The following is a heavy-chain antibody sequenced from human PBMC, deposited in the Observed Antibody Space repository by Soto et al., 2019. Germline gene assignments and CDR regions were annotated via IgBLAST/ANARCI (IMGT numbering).Heavy chain of an antibody. J-gene: IGHJ5*02. D-gene: IGHD3-3*01. CDR1: GFTFSSYA. V-gene: IGHV3-23*01. Sequence: PGGSLRLSCAASGFTFSSYAMSWVRQAPGKGLGWVSAISGSGGSTYYADSVKGRFTISRDNSKNTLYLQMNSLRAEDTAVYYCAKDLSDFWSGYYMQWFDPWGQGTLVTVSS. CDR3: AKDLSDFWSGYYMQWFDP. CDR2: ISGSGGST.